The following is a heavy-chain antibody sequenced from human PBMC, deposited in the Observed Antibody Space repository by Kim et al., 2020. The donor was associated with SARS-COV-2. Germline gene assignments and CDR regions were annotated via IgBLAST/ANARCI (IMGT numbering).Heavy chain of an antibody. V-gene: IGHV2-70*11. CDR2: IDWDDDK. Sequence: SGPTLVNPTQTLTLTCTFSGFSLSTRGMCVSWIRQPPGKALEWLARIDWDDDKYYSTSLKTRLTISKDTSKNQVVLTMTNMDPVDTATYYCARLVWFGDRTRGEFDYWGQGTLVTVSS. CDR3: ARLVWFGDRTRGEFDY. J-gene: IGHJ4*02. CDR1: GFSLSTRGMC. D-gene: IGHD3-10*01.